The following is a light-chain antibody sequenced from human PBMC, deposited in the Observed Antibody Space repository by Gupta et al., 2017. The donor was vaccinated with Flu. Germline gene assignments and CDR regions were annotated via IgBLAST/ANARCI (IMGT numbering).Light chain of an antibody. J-gene: IGKJ1*01. V-gene: IGKV3-20*01. Sequence: GEIATLSCRVSQSISSSYLAWYQQKPGQAYRVRLYGSSSRSTGIPDRFSGSGSGTDFTLSISRLEPEDFAVYYCQQYGSSKTFGQGTKVEIK. CDR3: QQYGSSKT. CDR1: QSISSSY. CDR2: GSS.